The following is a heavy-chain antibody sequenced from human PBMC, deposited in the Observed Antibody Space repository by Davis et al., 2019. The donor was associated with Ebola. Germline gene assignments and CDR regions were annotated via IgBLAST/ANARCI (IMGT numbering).Heavy chain of an antibody. D-gene: IGHD3-22*01. CDR3: ARGFSMKAVAQNGYMDV. J-gene: IGHJ6*03. V-gene: IGHV4-39*07. CDR1: GDSISSSSSY. CDR2: MYYRGST. Sequence: PSETLSLTCTVSGDSISSSSSYWGWIRQPPGKGLEWIGSMYYRGSTYYNPSLKSRVTISEDTSKNQFSLKLSSVTAADTAVYYCARGFSMKAVAQNGYMDVWGKGTTVTVSS.